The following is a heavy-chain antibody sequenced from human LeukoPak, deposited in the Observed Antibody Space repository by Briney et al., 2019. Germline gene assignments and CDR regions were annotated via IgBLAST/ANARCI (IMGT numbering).Heavy chain of an antibody. J-gene: IGHJ4*02. CDR3: AREGKGIAAGYYFDY. V-gene: IGHV3-7*01. Sequence: PGESLRLSCAASGFTFSSYWMSWVRQAPGKGLEWVANIKQDGSEKYYVDSVKGRFTISRDNAKNSLYLQMNSLRAEDTAVYYCAREGKGIAAGYYFDYWGQGTLVTVSS. CDR2: IKQDGSEK. CDR1: GFTFSSYW. D-gene: IGHD6-13*01.